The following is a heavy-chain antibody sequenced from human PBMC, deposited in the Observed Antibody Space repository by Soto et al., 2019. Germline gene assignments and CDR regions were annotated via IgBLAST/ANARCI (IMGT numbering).Heavy chain of an antibody. Sequence: SLRLSCAASGFTFSSYAMHWVRQAPGKGLEWVAVISHDGSNKYYADSVKGRFTISRDNSKNTLYLQMNSLRAEDTAVYYCARGLIGGIQLLMDVWGQGTTVTVSS. CDR2: ISHDGSNK. CDR1: GFTFSSYA. D-gene: IGHD5-18*01. J-gene: IGHJ6*02. CDR3: ARGLIGGIQLLMDV. V-gene: IGHV3-30-3*01.